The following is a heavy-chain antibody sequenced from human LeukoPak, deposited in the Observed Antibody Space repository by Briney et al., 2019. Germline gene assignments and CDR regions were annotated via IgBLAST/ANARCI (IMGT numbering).Heavy chain of an antibody. CDR1: GGSISTTAYY. D-gene: IGHD3-16*01. J-gene: IGHJ4*02. CDR3: ARDATGLGNYFAS. V-gene: IGHV4-39*07. CDR2: IYHSGST. Sequence: PSETLSLTCTVSGGSISTTAYYWGWIRQPPGKGLEWIGSIYHSGSTYYTPSLKSRFTISVDTSKNQVSLKLSSVTAADTAISFCARDATGLGNYFASWGQGTLVTVSS.